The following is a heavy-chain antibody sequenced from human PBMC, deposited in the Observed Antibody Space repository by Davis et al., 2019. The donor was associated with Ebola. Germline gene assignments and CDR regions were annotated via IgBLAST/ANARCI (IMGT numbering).Heavy chain of an antibody. CDR3: AKAGYGSLYFDY. J-gene: IGHJ4*02. CDR2: ISSNGGST. D-gene: IGHD3-10*01. V-gene: IGHV3-64*04. Sequence: GESLKISCAASGFTFSSYSMNWVRQAPGKGLEYVSAISSNGGSTYYADSVKGRFTISRDNSKNTLYLQMNSLRAEDTAVYYCAKAGYGSLYFDYWGQGTLVTVSS. CDR1: GFTFSSYS.